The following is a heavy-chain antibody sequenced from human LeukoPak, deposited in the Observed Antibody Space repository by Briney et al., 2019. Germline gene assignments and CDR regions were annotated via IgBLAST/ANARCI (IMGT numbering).Heavy chain of an antibody. J-gene: IGHJ4*02. V-gene: IGHV3-30*18. CDR1: GFTFSSYG. D-gene: IGHD5-18*01. CDR2: ISYDGSNK. CDR3: AKGLQLWLLDY. Sequence: GGSLRLSCAASGFTFSSYGMHWVRQAPGKGLEWVAVISYDGSNKYYADSVKGRFTISRDNSKNTLYLQMNSLRAEDTAVYYCAKGLQLWLLDYWGQGTLVTVSS.